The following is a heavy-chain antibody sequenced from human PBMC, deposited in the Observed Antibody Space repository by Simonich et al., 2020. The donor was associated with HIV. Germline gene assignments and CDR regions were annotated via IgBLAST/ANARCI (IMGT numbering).Heavy chain of an antibody. D-gene: IGHD4-17*01. J-gene: IGHJ4*02. Sequence: QVQLQQWGAGLLKPSETLSLTCAVYGGSFSGYYWSWIRQPPGKGLEWIGEINHSGSTNSNPSLKSRVTISVDTSKNQFSLKLSSVTAADTAVYYWARRHPTTVTTPYFDYWGQGTLVTVSS. CDR2: INHSGST. V-gene: IGHV4-34*01. CDR3: ARRHPTTVTTPYFDY. CDR1: GGSFSGYY.